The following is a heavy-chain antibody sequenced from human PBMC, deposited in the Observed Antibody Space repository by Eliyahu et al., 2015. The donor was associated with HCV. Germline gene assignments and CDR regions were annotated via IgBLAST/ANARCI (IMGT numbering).Heavy chain of an antibody. CDR3: ARTRGPRKYYYDTRGYYAFDI. V-gene: IGHV4-34*02. J-gene: IGHJ3*02. D-gene: IGHD3-22*01. Sequence: QVQLQQWGAGLLKPSETLSLTCAVYGESFTDYYWTWIRQPPGEGLEWIGEIAHVGNTNYNPSLKSRVTISVDTSKNQISLKLTSVTAADTAVYYCARTRGPRKYYYDTRGYYAFDIWGQGTMVTVSS. CDR2: IAHVGNT. CDR1: GESFTDYY.